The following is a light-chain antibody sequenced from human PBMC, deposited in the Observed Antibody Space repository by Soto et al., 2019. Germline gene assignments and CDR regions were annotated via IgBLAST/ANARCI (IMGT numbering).Light chain of an antibody. V-gene: IGKV3-15*01. Sequence: IVLSQSPCTLSLTPGERATLPCRASQSVRSNLAWYEQKPGQAPRLLIYGASSRATGIPAMFIGSGSGTVCTRAISSLEFEDVTVDLCPQYNSWPPTFGGGTKV. J-gene: IGKJ4*01. CDR1: QSVRSN. CDR3: PQYNSWPPT. CDR2: GAS.